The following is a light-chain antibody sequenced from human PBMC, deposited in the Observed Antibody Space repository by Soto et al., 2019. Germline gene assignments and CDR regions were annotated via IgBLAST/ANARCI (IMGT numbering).Light chain of an antibody. J-gene: IGKJ4*01. CDR2: TAS. Sequence: ENVLTQSPGTLSLSPGERATLSCRASQSVGRNYIAWFQQKPGQAPRLLMHTASVRATGIPDRFSGSWSGTDFTLTISRLEPEDFAVFYCHQYAASPLTFGGGTKVEI. CDR3: HQYAASPLT. CDR1: QSVGRNY. V-gene: IGKV3-20*01.